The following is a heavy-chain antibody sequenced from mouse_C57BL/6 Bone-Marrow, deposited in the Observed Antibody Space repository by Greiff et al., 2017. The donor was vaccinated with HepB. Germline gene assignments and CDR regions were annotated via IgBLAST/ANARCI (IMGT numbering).Heavy chain of an antibody. CDR2: ISSGSSTI. D-gene: IGHD1-1*01. Sequence: EVHLVESGGGLVKPGGSLKLSCAASGFTFSDYGMHWVRQAPEKGLEWVAYISSGSSTIYYADTVKGRFTISRDNAKNTLFLQMTSLRSEDTAMYYCARGYYYVSSYDYAMDYWGQGTSVTVSS. CDR1: GFTFSDYG. CDR3: ARGYYYVSSYDYAMDY. V-gene: IGHV5-17*01. J-gene: IGHJ4*01.